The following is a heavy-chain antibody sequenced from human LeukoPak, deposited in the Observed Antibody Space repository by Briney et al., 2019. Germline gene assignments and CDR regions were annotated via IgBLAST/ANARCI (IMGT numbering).Heavy chain of an antibody. CDR2: ISADGGTT. CDR3: AKESGKFDY. J-gene: IGHJ4*02. CDR1: GLNFADYA. V-gene: IGHV3-43*02. Sequence: GGSLRLSCVVSGLNFADYAMYWVRQPPGKGLEWVSLISADGGTTFSADSVKGRFTIARDNSKNSLYLQMNSLRSEDTAMYFCAKESGKFDYWGQGTLVAVST.